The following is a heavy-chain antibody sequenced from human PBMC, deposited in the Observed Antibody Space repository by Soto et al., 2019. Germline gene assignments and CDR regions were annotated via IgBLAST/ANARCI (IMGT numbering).Heavy chain of an antibody. CDR3: ARGIATADST. J-gene: IGHJ5*02. CDR1: GFTFSSYS. CDR2: ISTSSSTI. Sequence: GGSLRLSCAASGFTFSSYSMNWVRQAPGKGLEWVSYISTSSSTIFYADSVKGRFTISRDNAKNSLYLQMNSLRAEDTAVYYCARGIATADSTWGQGTLVTVSS. V-gene: IGHV3-48*01. D-gene: IGHD6-13*01.